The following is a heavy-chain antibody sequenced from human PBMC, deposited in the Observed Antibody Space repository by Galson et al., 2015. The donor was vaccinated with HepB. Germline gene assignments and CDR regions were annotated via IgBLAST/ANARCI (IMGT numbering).Heavy chain of an antibody. Sequence: TLSLTCTVSGDSISSGDYYWSWIRQHPGKGLEWIGYIYYIGSTYYNPSLKNRVTISVDTSRNQFSLRLSSVTAADTAVYYCARFRYCGSSSCSLWFDPWGQGTLVTVSS. CDR2: IYYIGST. D-gene: IGHD2-2*01. CDR3: ARFRYCGSSSCSLWFDP. J-gene: IGHJ5*02. V-gene: IGHV4-31*03. CDR1: GDSISSGDYY.